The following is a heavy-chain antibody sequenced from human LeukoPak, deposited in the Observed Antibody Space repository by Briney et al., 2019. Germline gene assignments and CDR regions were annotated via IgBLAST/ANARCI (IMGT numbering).Heavy chain of an antibody. CDR2: ISSSSSYI. D-gene: IGHD2-2*01. J-gene: IGHJ4*02. CDR3: ASSRYCSSTSCSF. V-gene: IGHV3-21*01. CDR1: GSTFSSYS. Sequence: GGSLRLSCAASGSTFSSYSMNWVRQAPGKGLEWVSSISSSSSYIYYADSVKGRFTISRDNAKNSLYLQMNSLRAEDTAVYYCASSRYCSSTSCSFWGQGTLVTVSS.